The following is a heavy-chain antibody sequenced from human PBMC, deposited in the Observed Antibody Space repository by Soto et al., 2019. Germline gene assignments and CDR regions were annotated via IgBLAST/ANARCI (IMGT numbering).Heavy chain of an antibody. CDR1: GFTFSSYS. CDR3: ARGQRIMITFGGVIAPYYFDY. D-gene: IGHD3-16*02. Sequence: EVQLVESGGGLVKPGGSLRLSCAASGFTFSSYSMNWVRQAPGKGLEWVSAISGSGGSTYYADSVKGRFTISRDNSKNTLYLQMNSLRAEDTAVYYCARGQRIMITFGGVIAPYYFDYWGQGTLVTVSS. CDR2: ISGSGGST. V-gene: IGHV3-23*04. J-gene: IGHJ4*02.